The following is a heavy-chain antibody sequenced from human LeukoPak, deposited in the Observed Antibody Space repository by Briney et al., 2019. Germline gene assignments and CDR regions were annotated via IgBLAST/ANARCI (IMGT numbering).Heavy chain of an antibody. CDR3: AKDKTGPIDY. CDR2: ISYDGSNK. V-gene: IGHV3-30*18. J-gene: IGHJ4*02. Sequence: PGGSLRLSCAASGFTFSSYGTHWVRQAPGMGLEWVAVISYDGSNKYYADSVKGRFTISRDNSKNTLYLQMNSLRAEDTAVYYCAKDKTGPIDYWGQGTLVTVSS. D-gene: IGHD1-1*01. CDR1: GFTFSSYG.